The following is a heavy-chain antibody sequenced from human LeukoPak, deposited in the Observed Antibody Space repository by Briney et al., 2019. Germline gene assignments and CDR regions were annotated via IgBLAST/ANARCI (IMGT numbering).Heavy chain of an antibody. CDR2: ITPIFGTA. D-gene: IGHD6-13*01. Sequence: ASVKVSCKASGGTFSSYAISWVRQAPGQGLEWMGGITPIFGTANYAQKFQGRVTITADESTSTAYMELSSLRSEDTAVYYCARSPVYSSSWSEGDYWGQGTLVTVSS. V-gene: IGHV1-69*13. J-gene: IGHJ4*02. CDR1: GGTFSSYA. CDR3: ARSPVYSSSWSEGDY.